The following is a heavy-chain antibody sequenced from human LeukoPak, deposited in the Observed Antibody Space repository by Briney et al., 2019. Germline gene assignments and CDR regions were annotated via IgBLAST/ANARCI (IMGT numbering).Heavy chain of an antibody. CDR3: ARVGFWGGYYFDY. D-gene: IGHD3-3*01. Sequence: GASVKVSCKASGFSFTGCYMHWVRQAPGQGLEWMGWINPNSGDTSHAQKFQGRVTMTRDTSISTAYMELSSLRSDDAAVYYCARVGFWGGYYFDYGGKGPLVTVPS. CDR1: GFSFTGCY. V-gene: IGHV1-2*02. CDR2: INPNSGDT. J-gene: IGHJ4*02.